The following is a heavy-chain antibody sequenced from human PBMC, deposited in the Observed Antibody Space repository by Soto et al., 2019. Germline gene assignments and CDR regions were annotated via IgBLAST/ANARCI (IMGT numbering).Heavy chain of an antibody. Sequence: EVQLVESGGGLVQPGGSLRLSCAASGFTFSDYWMSWVRQAPGKGPEWVAIIKPDGSVKQYVDSVQGRFTISRDNAENSRYLQMNSLRVDDTAIYYCAKFSRTMSSVWGQGTLVTVPS. CDR1: GFTFSDYW. D-gene: IGHD3-10*02. CDR3: AKFSRTMSSV. J-gene: IGHJ4*02. CDR2: IKPDGSVK. V-gene: IGHV3-7*01.